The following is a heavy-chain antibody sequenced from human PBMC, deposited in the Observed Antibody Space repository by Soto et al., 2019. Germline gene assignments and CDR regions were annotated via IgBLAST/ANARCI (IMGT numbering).Heavy chain of an antibody. J-gene: IGHJ6*03. CDR1: GYTYTSNA. D-gene: IGHD2-21*02. V-gene: IGHV1-3*01. CDR2: INAGNGNT. CDR3: ARVATGDSNYYYYYYMDV. Sequence: TSVKVTCKASGYTYTSNAMHWVRQAPGQRLEWMGWINAGNGNTKYSQKFQGRVTITRDTSASTAYMELCSLRSEDTAVYYCARVATGDSNYYYYYYMDVWGKGTTVTVSS.